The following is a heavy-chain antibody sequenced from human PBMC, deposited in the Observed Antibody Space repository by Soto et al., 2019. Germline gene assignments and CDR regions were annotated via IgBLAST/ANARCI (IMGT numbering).Heavy chain of an antibody. D-gene: IGHD1-1*01. Sequence: GGSQRLSCAASGFTFDDYAMHWVRQAPGKGLEWVSGISWNSGSIGYADSVKGRFTISRDNAKNSLYLQMNSLRAEDTALYYCAKGGYGYYYYMDVWGKGTTVTVSS. CDR1: GFTFDDYA. V-gene: IGHV3-9*01. J-gene: IGHJ6*03. CDR3: AKGGYGYYYYMDV. CDR2: ISWNSGSI.